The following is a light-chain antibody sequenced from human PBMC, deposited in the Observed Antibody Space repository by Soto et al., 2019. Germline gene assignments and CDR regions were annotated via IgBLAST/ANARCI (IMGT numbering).Light chain of an antibody. V-gene: IGKV3-15*01. CDR3: QQRSKWVT. CDR1: QSVSRN. CDR2: GAS. J-gene: IGKJ4*01. Sequence: IVVTQSPATLSVSPGERATLSCRASQSVSRNLAWYQQKPGQAPRLLIYGASTRATDIPAKFSGSGSGTEFTLTISSLQSEDFAVYYCQQRSKWVTFGRGTKVDIK.